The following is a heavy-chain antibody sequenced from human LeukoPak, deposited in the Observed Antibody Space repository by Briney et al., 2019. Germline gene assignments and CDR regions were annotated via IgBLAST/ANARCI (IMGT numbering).Heavy chain of an antibody. Sequence: GASVKVSCKASGGTFSSYTISWVRQAPGQGLEWMGRIIPILGIANYAQKFQGRVTITADKSTSTAYMELSSLRSEDTAVYYCARDKLRFLEWSWGYGMDVWGQGTTVTVSS. J-gene: IGHJ6*02. D-gene: IGHD3-3*01. CDR1: GGTFSSYT. CDR3: ARDKLRFLEWSWGYGMDV. V-gene: IGHV1-69*04. CDR2: IIPILGIA.